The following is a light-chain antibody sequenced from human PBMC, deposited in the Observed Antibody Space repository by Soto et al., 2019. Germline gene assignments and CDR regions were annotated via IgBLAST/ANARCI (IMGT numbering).Light chain of an antibody. Sequence: QTVVTQPPSASGTPGQRVTISCSGSTSNMGSDTVNWYQQLPGTAPKLLIYSNNQRPSGVPDRFSGSKSGTSASLAISGLQSEDEADYYCATWDDSLNAWVFGGGTKLTVL. CDR2: SNN. CDR3: ATWDDSLNAWV. V-gene: IGLV1-44*01. J-gene: IGLJ3*02. CDR1: TSNMGSDT.